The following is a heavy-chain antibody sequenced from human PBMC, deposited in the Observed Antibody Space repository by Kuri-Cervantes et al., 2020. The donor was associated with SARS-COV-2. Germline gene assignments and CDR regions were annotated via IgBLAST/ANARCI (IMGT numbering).Heavy chain of an antibody. V-gene: IGHV1-2*02. Sequence: ASVKVSCKASGYTFTGYYMHWVRQAPGQGLEWMGWINPNSGGTNYAQKFQGRVTMTRDTSISTAYMELSRLRSDDTAVYYCASRRAGAAAGIWGWFDPWGQGTLVTVSS. CDR2: INPNSGGT. CDR3: ASRRAGAAAGIWGWFDP. D-gene: IGHD6-13*01. J-gene: IGHJ5*02. CDR1: GYTFTGYY.